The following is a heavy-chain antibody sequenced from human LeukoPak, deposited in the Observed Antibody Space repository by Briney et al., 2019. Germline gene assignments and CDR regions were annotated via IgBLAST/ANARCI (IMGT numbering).Heavy chain of an antibody. Sequence: GGSLRLSCAASGFTFSTFWMHWVCQAPGKGLVWVSGINSDGSITTYADSVKGRFTISRDNAENTLYLQMNSLRAEDTAVYYCARGRYYGMDVWGQGTTVTVSS. CDR1: GFTFSTFW. V-gene: IGHV3-74*03. J-gene: IGHJ6*02. CDR2: INSDGSIT. CDR3: ARGRYYGMDV.